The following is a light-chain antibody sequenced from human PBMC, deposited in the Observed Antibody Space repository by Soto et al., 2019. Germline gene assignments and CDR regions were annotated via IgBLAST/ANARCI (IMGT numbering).Light chain of an antibody. V-gene: IGLV6-57*04. CDR3: QSYDSSNHLV. Sequence: NFMLTQPHSVSESPGKTVTISCTRSSGSMASTYVQWYQQRPGSAPSTVIYEDNKRPSGVPDRFSGSIDGSSNSASLTFSGLKTEDEADYYCQSYDSSNHLVFGGGTKLTVL. J-gene: IGLJ2*01. CDR2: EDN. CDR1: SGSMASTY.